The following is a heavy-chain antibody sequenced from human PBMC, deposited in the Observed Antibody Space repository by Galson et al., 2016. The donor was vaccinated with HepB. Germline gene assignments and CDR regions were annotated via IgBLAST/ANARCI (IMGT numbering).Heavy chain of an antibody. CDR1: GYSFISFW. V-gene: IGHV5-51*01. D-gene: IGHD2-21*02. Sequence: QSGAEVKKPGESLKLSCKASGYSFISFWIGWVRQRPGKGLEWMGIIYPGDSDTRYSPSFQGQVTIAADKSITTAYLQWSSLKASDTATHYCAKQRSQCYGDCLGPDPLLHYDGMDVWGQGTTVTVSS. CDR3: AKQRSQCYGDCLGPDPLLHYDGMDV. J-gene: IGHJ6*02. CDR2: IYPGDSDT.